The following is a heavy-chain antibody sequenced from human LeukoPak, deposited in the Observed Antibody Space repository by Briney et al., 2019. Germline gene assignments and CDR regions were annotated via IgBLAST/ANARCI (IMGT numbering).Heavy chain of an antibody. Sequence: PGGSLRLSCAASGFTVSSNYMSWVRQAPGKGLEWVSVIYSGGSTYYADSVKGRFTISRDNAKNSLYLQMNSLRAEDTAVYYCARAPTYGPGSSFDYWGQGTLVTVSS. V-gene: IGHV3-53*01. CDR2: IYSGGST. J-gene: IGHJ4*02. CDR1: GFTVSSNY. D-gene: IGHD3-10*01. CDR3: ARAPTYGPGSSFDY.